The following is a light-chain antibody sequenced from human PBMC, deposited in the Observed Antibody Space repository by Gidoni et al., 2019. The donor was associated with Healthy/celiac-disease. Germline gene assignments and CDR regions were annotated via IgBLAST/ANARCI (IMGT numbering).Light chain of an antibody. V-gene: IGKV1-5*03. J-gene: IGKJ4*01. CDR1: QSISSW. Sequence: DIQMTQSPSTLSASVGDRVTITCRASQSISSWLAWYQQKPGKAPKLLIYKASSLESGVPSRFSGSGSGTEFTLTISSLQPDDFATYSCQQYNSYPVFGGGTKVEIK. CDR2: KAS. CDR3: QQYNSYPV.